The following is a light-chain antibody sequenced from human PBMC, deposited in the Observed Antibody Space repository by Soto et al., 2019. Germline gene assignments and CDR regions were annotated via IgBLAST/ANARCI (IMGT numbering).Light chain of an antibody. J-gene: IGLJ1*01. V-gene: IGLV2-14*01. CDR2: EVS. Sequence: QSALTQPASVSGSPGQSIPLSCTGTSSDVGGYNYVSWYQQHPGKAPKLMIYEVSNRPSGVSNRFSGSKSGNTASLTISGLRAEDEADYYCSSYTSSSTLYVFGTGTKVTVL. CDR1: SSDVGGYNY. CDR3: SSYTSSSTLYV.